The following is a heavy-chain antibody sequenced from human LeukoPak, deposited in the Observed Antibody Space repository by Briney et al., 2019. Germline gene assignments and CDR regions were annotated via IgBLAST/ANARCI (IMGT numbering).Heavy chain of an antibody. J-gene: IGHJ4*02. D-gene: IGHD2-8*01. V-gene: IGHV1-3*03. CDR3: ARGIMDCINGVCYTSFDY. CDR1: GYTFTSYA. CDR2: INAGNGNT. Sequence: ASVKVSCKASGYTFTSYAMHWVRQAPGQRLEWMGWINAGNGNTKYSQEFQGRVTITRDTSASTAYMELSSLRSEDMAVYYCARGIMDCINGVCYTSFDYWGQGTLVTVSS.